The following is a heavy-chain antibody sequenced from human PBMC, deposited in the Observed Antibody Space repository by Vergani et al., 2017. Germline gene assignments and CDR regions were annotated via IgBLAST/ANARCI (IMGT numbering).Heavy chain of an antibody. CDR2: IYSGGSS. V-gene: IGHV3-53*04. Sequence: EVQLVESGGGLVQPGGSLRLFCAASGFTVSSNYMSWVRQAPRKGVEWVSVIYSGGSSYYADPVKGRFTISRHNPKNTLYLQMNSLRAEGTAVYYFARDRMDIVATPTYYYSYYGMDVGGQGTTVTVSS. CDR1: GFTVSSNY. J-gene: IGHJ6*02. CDR3: ARDRMDIVATPTYYYSYYGMDV. D-gene: IGHD5-12*01.